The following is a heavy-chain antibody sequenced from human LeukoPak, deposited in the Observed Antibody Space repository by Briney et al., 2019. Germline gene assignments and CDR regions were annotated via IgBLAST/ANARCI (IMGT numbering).Heavy chain of an antibody. J-gene: IGHJ4*02. CDR2: ISGYNGNT. D-gene: IGHD6-19*01. CDR1: VYTFTSYD. V-gene: IGHV1-18*01. CDR3: ARGVAGTSLYYFDY. Sequence: ASVKVSCKASVYTFTSYDISWVRQAPGQGREWMGWISGYNGNTNYAQKVQGRVTMTADTSTSTAYMELRCLRSEDTAVYYCARGVAGTSLYYFDYWGQGTLVTVSS.